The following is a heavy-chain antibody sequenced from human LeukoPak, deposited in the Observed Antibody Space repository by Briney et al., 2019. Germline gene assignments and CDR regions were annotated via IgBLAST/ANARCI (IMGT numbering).Heavy chain of an antibody. CDR2: IYHTGST. J-gene: IGHJ2*01. CDR1: GGFISSFY. D-gene: IGHD4-17*01. Sequence: SETLSLTCTVSGGFISSFYWNWIRQPPAKGLEWLEYIYHTGSTNYNPRLKSRVTISVDTSKNQFSLKLSSVTAADTAVYYCARAGNTVMDFDLWGRGTLVSVSS. V-gene: IGHV4-59*01. CDR3: ARAGNTVMDFDL.